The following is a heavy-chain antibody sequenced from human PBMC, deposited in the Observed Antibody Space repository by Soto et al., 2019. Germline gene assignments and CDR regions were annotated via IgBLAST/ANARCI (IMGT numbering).Heavy chain of an antibody. D-gene: IGHD6-19*01. CDR1: GGTFTTYD. J-gene: IGHJ4*02. Sequence: QVQLVQSGAEVRKPGASVKVSCKASGGTFTTYDISWVRQAPGQGLEWMGGIIPLFDATKYAQKLQGSVTITADNSTGTAYMELSSLRSEDTAMYYCARDRSSSWYNGTFYFDSWGQGTLVTVSS. CDR3: ARDRSSSWYNGTFYFDS. V-gene: IGHV1-69*06. CDR2: IIPLFDAT.